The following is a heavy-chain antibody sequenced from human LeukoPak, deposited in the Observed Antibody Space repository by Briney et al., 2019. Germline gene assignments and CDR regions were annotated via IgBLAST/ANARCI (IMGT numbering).Heavy chain of an antibody. D-gene: IGHD5-18*01. Sequence: GGSLRLSCAASGFTFSSYGMHWVRQAPGKGLEWVAFIRYDGSNKYYADSVKGRFTISRDNSKNTLYPQMNSLRAEDTAVYYCAKMDTAMVTGYYYYYMDVWGKGTTVTVSS. V-gene: IGHV3-30*02. CDR2: IRYDGSNK. CDR3: AKMDTAMVTGYYYYYMDV. J-gene: IGHJ6*03. CDR1: GFTFSSYG.